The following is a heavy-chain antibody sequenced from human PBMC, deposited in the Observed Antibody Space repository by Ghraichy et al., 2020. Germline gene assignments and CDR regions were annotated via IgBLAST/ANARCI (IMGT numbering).Heavy chain of an antibody. CDR3: ARGIEEKLYYYYYYMDV. CDR1: GYTFTGYY. Sequence: ASVKVSCKASGYTFTGYYMHWVRQAPGQGLEWMGRINPNSGGTNYAQKFQGRVTMTRDTSISTAYMELSRLRSDDTAVYYCARGIEEKLYYYYYYMDVWGKGTTVTVSS. J-gene: IGHJ6*03. D-gene: IGHD2-21*01. V-gene: IGHV1-2*06. CDR2: INPNSGGT.